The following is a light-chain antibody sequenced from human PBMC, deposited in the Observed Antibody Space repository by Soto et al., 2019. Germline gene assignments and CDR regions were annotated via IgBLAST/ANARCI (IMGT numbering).Light chain of an antibody. Sequence: QSALTKPASVSGSPGQSITISCTGTSSDVGSYNLVSWYQQHPGKAPKLMIYEDTKRPSGVSNRFSGSKSGNTASLTISGLQAEDEADYYCSSYAGSTTYVVFGGGTQLTVL. CDR1: SSDVGSYNL. J-gene: IGLJ2*01. V-gene: IGLV2-23*01. CDR3: SSYAGSTTYVV. CDR2: EDT.